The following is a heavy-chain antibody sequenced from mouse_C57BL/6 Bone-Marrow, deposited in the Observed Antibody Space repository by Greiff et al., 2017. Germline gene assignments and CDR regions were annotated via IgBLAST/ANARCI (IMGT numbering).Heavy chain of an antibody. Sequence: VQRVESGPGLVQPSQSLSITCTVSGFSLTSYGVHWVRQSPGKGLEWLGVIWSGGSTDYNAAFISRLSISKDNSKSQVFFKMNSLQADDTAIYYCARKERITTVVGAMDYWGQGTSVTVSS. J-gene: IGHJ4*01. V-gene: IGHV2-2*01. CDR2: IWSGGST. CDR1: GFSLTSYG. CDR3: ARKERITTVVGAMDY. D-gene: IGHD1-1*01.